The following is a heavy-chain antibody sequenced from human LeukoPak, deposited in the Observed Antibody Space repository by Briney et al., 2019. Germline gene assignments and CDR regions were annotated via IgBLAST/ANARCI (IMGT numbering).Heavy chain of an antibody. Sequence: SETLSLTCTVSGGSISSSSYYRGWIRQPPGKGLEWIGSIYYSGSTYYNPSLKSRVTISVDTSKNQFSLKLSSVTAADTAVYYCAREHSWELPTESDYWGQGTLVTVSS. J-gene: IGHJ4*02. CDR3: AREHSWELPTESDY. CDR2: IYYSGST. V-gene: IGHV4-39*07. D-gene: IGHD1-26*01. CDR1: GGSISSSSYY.